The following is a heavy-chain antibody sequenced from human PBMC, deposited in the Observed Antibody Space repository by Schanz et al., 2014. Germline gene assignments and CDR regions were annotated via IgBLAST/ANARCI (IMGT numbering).Heavy chain of an antibody. Sequence: VQLLESGGGLVQPGGSLKLSCSASGFTFSSYAMSWVRQAPGKGLEWVSAISGSGGDTYYSDSVKGRFTISRDNAKNSLYLQMNSLTAEDTAVYYCAKYGTGKGVSFEYWGQGTLVTVSS. CDR3: AKYGTGKGVSFEY. V-gene: IGHV3-23*01. J-gene: IGHJ4*02. CDR1: GFTFSSYA. D-gene: IGHD1-26*01. CDR2: ISGSGGDT.